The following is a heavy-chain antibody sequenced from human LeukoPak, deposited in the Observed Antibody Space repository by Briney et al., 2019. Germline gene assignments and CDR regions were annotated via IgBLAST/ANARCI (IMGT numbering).Heavy chain of an antibody. CDR1: GFTFSNYG. J-gene: IGHJ4*02. Sequence: GGSLRLSCAASGFTFSNYGMHWVRQAPGKGLVWVSRINGDGSSRSYADSVKGRFTISRDNAKNTLYLQVNSLRAEDTSVYYCARAYCSSTSCRLDYWGQGTLVTVSS. CDR2: INGDGSSR. V-gene: IGHV3-74*01. D-gene: IGHD2-2*01. CDR3: ARAYCSSTSCRLDY.